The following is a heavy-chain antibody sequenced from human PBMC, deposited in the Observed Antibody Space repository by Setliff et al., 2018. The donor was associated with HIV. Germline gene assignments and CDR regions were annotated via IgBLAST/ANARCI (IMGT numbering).Heavy chain of an antibody. J-gene: IGHJ2*01. V-gene: IGHV3-23*01. CDR1: GFTFSSYA. D-gene: IGHD1-1*01. CDR3: AREDPLTGNWFFDL. Sequence: PGGSLRLSCAASGFTFSSYAMTWIRQAPGKGLEWVSTISRSGGNAYYADSVKGRFTISRDNAKSTLYLQMNSLRAEDTAVYYCAREDPLTGNWFFDLWGRGTLVTVPQ. CDR2: ISRSGGNA.